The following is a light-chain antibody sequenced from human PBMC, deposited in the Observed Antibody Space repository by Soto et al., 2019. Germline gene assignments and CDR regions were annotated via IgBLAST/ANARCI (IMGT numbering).Light chain of an antibody. J-gene: IGKJ4*01. CDR1: QSISSW. Sequence: DIQMTQSPSTLSASVGDRVTITCRGSQSISSWLAWYQQKPGKAPHLLIYKASTLESGVASRCSSSGAGTEFTLTIRRLHPDDFATYCCQQYNSYPLTFGGGTKVEV. CDR2: KAS. V-gene: IGKV1-5*03. CDR3: QQYNSYPLT.